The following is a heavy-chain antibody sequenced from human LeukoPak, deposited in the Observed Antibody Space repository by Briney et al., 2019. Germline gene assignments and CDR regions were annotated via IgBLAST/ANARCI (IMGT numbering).Heavy chain of an antibody. D-gene: IGHD3-10*01. CDR1: GGSFSGYY. CDR3: ARRARARSTYYYGSGSYPCYFDY. V-gene: IGHV4-34*01. Sequence: SETLSLTCAVYGGSFSGYYWSWIRQPPGKGLEWIGEINHSGSTNYNPSLKSRVTISVDTSKNQFSLKLSSVTAADTAVYYCARRARARSTYYYGSGSYPCYFDYWGQGTLVTVSS. CDR2: INHSGST. J-gene: IGHJ4*02.